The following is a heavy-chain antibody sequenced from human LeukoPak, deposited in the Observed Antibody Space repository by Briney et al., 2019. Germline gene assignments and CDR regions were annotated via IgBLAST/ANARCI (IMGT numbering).Heavy chain of an antibody. D-gene: IGHD1/OR15-1a*01. V-gene: IGHV3-30*04. CDR1: GFTFSSYA. J-gene: IGHJ4*02. Sequence: PGGSLRLSCAASGFTFSSYAMHWVRQAPGKGLEWVAVISYDGSNKYYADSVKGRFTISRDNAKDSLYLQMNSLRAEDTALYYCATTLSAAVYWGQGTLVTVSS. CDR2: ISYDGSNK. CDR3: ATTLSAAVY.